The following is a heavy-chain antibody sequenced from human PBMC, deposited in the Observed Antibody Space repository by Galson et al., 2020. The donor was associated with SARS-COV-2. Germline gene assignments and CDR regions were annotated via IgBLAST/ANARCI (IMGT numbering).Heavy chain of an antibody. J-gene: IGHJ4*02. CDR1: GGSFSGYS. CDR2: INHSGDT. Sequence: SETLSLTCPVYGGSFSGYSWTWIRQLPGKGLEWIGQINHSGDTKYNPSLKSRLTISIDTSKNQFSLQLTSVTAADTAVYYCARGAPGYWGQGTLVTVSS. CDR3: ARGAPGY. V-gene: IGHV4-34*01.